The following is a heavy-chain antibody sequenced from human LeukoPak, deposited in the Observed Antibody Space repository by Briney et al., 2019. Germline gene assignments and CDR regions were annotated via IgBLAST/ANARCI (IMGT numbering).Heavy chain of an antibody. J-gene: IGHJ4*02. CDR1: GYTLTELS. CDR2: FDPEDGET. Sequence: ASVKVSCKVSGYTLTELSMHWVRQDPGKGLEWMGGFDPEDGETIYAQKFQGRVTMTEDTSTDTAYMELSSLRSEDTAVYYCATFYDSSGYSQFDYWGQGTLVTVSS. CDR3: ATFYDSSGYSQFDY. V-gene: IGHV1-24*01. D-gene: IGHD3-22*01.